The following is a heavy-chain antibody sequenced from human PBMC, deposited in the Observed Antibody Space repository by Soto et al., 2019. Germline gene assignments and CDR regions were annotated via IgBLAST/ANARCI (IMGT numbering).Heavy chain of an antibody. D-gene: IGHD3-22*01. V-gene: IGHV3-53*02. CDR1: GFTVSSNY. Sequence: EVQLVETGGGLIQPGGSLRLSCAASGFTVSSNYMSWVRQAPGKGLEWVSVIYSGGSTYYADSVKGRFTISRDNSKNTLYLQMNSLRAEDTAVYYWASFSGYYYGERADYWGQGTLVTVSS. J-gene: IGHJ4*02. CDR3: ASFSGYYYGERADY. CDR2: IYSGGST.